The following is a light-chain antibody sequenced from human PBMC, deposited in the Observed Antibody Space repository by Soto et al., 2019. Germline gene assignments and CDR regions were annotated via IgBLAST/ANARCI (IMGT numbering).Light chain of an antibody. CDR3: TSYAGGNNV. V-gene: IGLV2-8*01. Sequence: QSALTQPPSASGSPGQSVSISCTGTSSDVGGYNYVSWYQQYPGKVPKLMVYEVNKRPSGVPDRSSGSKSGNTASLTVSGLQDEDEDYYSCTSYAGGNNVFGTGTKVTVL. CDR1: SSDVGGYNY. J-gene: IGLJ1*01. CDR2: EVN.